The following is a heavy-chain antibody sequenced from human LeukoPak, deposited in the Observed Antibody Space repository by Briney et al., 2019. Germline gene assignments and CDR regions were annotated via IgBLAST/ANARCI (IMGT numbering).Heavy chain of an antibody. V-gene: IGHV5-51*01. CDR2: SYLSDSAT. CDR3: GGSPGFLEARAADY. Sequence: GESLKISCKSSGDRSTEYWIGWVRQMRGKGLEWMGISYLSDSATRYSPSFQGQVPISADKSISTAYLQWSGLKASDTAIYYCGGSPGFLEARAADYWGQGTRVTVSS. D-gene: IGHD2/OR15-2a*01. CDR1: GDRSTEYW. J-gene: IGHJ4*02.